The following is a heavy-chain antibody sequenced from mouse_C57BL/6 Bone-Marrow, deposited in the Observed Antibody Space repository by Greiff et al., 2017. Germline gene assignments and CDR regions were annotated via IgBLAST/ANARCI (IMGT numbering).Heavy chain of an antibody. CDR1: GYTFTSYG. V-gene: IGHV1-81*01. Sequence: VQLQQSGAELARPGASVKLSCKASGYTFTSYGISWVKQRTGQGLEWIGEIYPRSGNTYYNEKFKGKATLTADKSSSTAYMELRSLTSEDSAVYFWARNERFAYWGQGTLVTVSA. J-gene: IGHJ3*01. CDR2: IYPRSGNT. CDR3: ARNERFAY.